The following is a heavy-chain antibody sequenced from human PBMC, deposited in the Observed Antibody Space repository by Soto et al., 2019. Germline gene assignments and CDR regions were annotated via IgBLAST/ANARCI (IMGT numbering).Heavy chain of an antibody. Sequence: ASVKVSCKASGYTFTGYYMHWVLQAPGQGLEWMGWINPNSGGTNYAQKFQGRVTMTRDTSISTAYMELSRLRSDDTAVYYCARDLFTRTGTTGSYWGQGTLVTVSS. J-gene: IGHJ4*02. CDR3: ARDLFTRTGTTGSY. V-gene: IGHV1-2*02. CDR1: GYTFTGYY. CDR2: INPNSGGT. D-gene: IGHD1-7*01.